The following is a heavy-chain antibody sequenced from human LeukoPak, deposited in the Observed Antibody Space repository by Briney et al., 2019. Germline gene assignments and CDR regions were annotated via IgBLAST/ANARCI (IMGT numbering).Heavy chain of an antibody. V-gene: IGHV3-23*01. CDR3: ANPYGDYDFDY. J-gene: IGHJ4*02. CDR1: GFTFSSYA. Sequence: GGSLRLSYAASGFTFSSYAMSWVRQAPGEGLEWVSAISGSGGSTYYADSVKGRFTISRDNSKNTLYLQMNSLRAEDTAVYYCANPYGDYDFDYWGQGTLVTVSS. D-gene: IGHD4-17*01. CDR2: ISGSGGST.